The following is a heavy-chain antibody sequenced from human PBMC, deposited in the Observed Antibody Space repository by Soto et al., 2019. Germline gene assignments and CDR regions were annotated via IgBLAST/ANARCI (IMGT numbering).Heavy chain of an antibody. CDR1: GFSLRTRGVG. CDR3: AHRHSTVTMGWNY. D-gene: IGHD4-17*01. CDR2: IYWDDDK. Sequence: SGPTLVKPTQTLTLTCTFSGFSLRTRGVGVGWIRQPPGQALEWLAVIYWDDDKRYWPSMNSRLTITKDTSKNQVVLTMADMDPMDTATYYCAHRHSTVTMGWNYWGQGTLVTVSS. V-gene: IGHV2-5*02. J-gene: IGHJ4*02.